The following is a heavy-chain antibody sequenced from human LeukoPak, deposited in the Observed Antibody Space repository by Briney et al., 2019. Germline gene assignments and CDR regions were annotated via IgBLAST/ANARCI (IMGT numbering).Heavy chain of an antibody. Sequence: PGGSLRLSCAASGFTFSTSWMHWVRQAPGKGLEWVSVINDDGSSTAYADSVKGRFTISRDNAKTTLYLQVNSLRAEDTALYYCARTTVTIWLDPWGQGTLVTVSS. CDR2: INDDGSST. CDR1: GFTFSTSW. CDR3: ARTTVTIWLDP. V-gene: IGHV3-74*01. J-gene: IGHJ5*02. D-gene: IGHD4-17*01.